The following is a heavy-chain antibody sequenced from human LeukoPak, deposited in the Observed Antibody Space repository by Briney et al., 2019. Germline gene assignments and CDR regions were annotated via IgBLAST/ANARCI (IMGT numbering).Heavy chain of an antibody. Sequence: GGSLRLSCAASGLTFSSYAMSWVRQAPGKGLEWVSAMRGNGGSTEYVDSVRGRFIISRDNSRNTLYLQMNSLRAEDTAVYYCAKSITAAGTYAFDIWGQGTVVTVSS. V-gene: IGHV3-23*01. CDR2: MRGNGGST. CDR1: GLTFSSYA. D-gene: IGHD6-13*01. CDR3: AKSITAAGTYAFDI. J-gene: IGHJ3*02.